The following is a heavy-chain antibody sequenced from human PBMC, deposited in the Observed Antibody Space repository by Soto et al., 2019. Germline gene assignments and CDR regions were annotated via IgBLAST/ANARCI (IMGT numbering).Heavy chain of an antibody. V-gene: IGHV4-61*01. J-gene: IGHJ4*02. CDR3: ASLSFWSGYLDY. D-gene: IGHD3-3*01. CDR1: DASVNSCNYY. CDR2: VYYSGST. Sequence: LSITCTVSDASVNSCNYYWSWIRQPPWKGLEWIGYVYYSGSTNYNPSLKSRVTISVDTSKNQFSLKLSSVTAADTAVYYCASLSFWSGYLDYWGQGNLVTVCS.